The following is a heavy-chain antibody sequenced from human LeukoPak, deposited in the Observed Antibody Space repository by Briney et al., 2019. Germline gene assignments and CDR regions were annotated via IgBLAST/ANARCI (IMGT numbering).Heavy chain of an antibody. V-gene: IGHV5-51*01. CDR2: ICPGDGDT. CDR1: GYSSTKYW. J-gene: IGHJ4*02. CDR3: ARSCCSRGSCYGDF. D-gene: IGHD2-15*01. Sequence: GESLKISCKASGYSSTKYWIGWVRQMPGKGLEWVGIICPGDGDTRYSPSLQGQVIISVDRSINTAYLQWSSLEASDTAIYYCARSCCSRGSCYGDFWGQGTLITVSS.